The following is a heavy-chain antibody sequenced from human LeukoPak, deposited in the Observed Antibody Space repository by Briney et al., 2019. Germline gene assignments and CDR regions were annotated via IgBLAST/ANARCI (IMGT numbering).Heavy chain of an antibody. CDR1: GDSISSNNYY. CDR3: ARGTASGYTPFYYYYYMDV. D-gene: IGHD3-3*01. Sequence: SETLSLTCTVSGDSISSNNYYWAWIRQPPGKGLEWIGSIYYSGSTYYNPSLKSRVTISVDTSKNQFSLKLSSVTAADTAVYYYARGTASGYTPFYYYYYMDVWGKGTTVTVSS. V-gene: IGHV4-39*07. J-gene: IGHJ6*03. CDR2: IYYSGST.